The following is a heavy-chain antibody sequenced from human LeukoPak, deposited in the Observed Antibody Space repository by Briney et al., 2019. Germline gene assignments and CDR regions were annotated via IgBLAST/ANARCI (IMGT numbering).Heavy chain of an antibody. CDR2: ISSGGTTI. J-gene: IGHJ4*02. CDR1: GFTFSEHY. D-gene: IGHD6-19*01. Sequence: PGGSLRLSCAASGFTFSEHYMSWIRQAPGKGLEWISYISSGGTTIHYADSVKGRFTISRDIAKNSLYLQMNSLRAEDTAVYYCARGSIAVAGASDYWGQGTLVTVSS. CDR3: ARGSIAVAGASDY. V-gene: IGHV3-11*01.